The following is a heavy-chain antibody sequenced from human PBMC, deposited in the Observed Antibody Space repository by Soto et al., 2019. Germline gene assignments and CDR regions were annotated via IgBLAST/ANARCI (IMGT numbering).Heavy chain of an antibody. V-gene: IGHV4-59*01. D-gene: IGHD3-10*01. Sequence: SETLSLTCTISGGSISRYYWSWIRQPPGKGLEWIGYIYHSGSTVYNPSLKSRVTISVDTSKNQFSLKLKSVTAADTAVYYCASSTRGDWFDSWGQGTLVTVSS. J-gene: IGHJ5*01. CDR1: GGSISRYY. CDR2: IYHSGST. CDR3: ASSTRGDWFDS.